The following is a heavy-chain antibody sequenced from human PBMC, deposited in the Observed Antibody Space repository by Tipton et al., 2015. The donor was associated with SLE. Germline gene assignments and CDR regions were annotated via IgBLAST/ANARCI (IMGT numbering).Heavy chain of an antibody. D-gene: IGHD5-18*01. V-gene: IGHV3-33*06. Sequence: SLRLSCAASGFTFGDYAMSWVRQAPGKGLEWVAVIWYDGSSKYYADSVKGRFTISRDNSKNTLYLQMNSLRAEDTAVYYCAKDETAMVTAGFDYWGQGTLVTVSS. CDR2: IWYDGSSK. CDR3: AKDETAMVTAGFDY. CDR1: GFTFGDYA. J-gene: IGHJ4*02.